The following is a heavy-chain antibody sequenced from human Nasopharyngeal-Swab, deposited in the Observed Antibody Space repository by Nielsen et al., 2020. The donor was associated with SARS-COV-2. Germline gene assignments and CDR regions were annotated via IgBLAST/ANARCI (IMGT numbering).Heavy chain of an antibody. CDR2: IRSKAYGGKT. V-gene: IGHV3-49*04. D-gene: IGHD3-22*01. Sequence: GESLKISCTASGFTFGDYAMSWVRQAPGKGLEWVGFIRSKAYGGKTEYAASVKGRFTISRDDSKSIAYLQMNSLKTEDTAVYYCTRGYDTFDYWGQGTLVTVSS. J-gene: IGHJ4*02. CDR3: TRGYDTFDY. CDR1: GFTFGDYA.